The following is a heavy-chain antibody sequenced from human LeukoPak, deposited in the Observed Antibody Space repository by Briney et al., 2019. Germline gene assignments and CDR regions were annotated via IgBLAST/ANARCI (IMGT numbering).Heavy chain of an antibody. D-gene: IGHD3-10*01. CDR1: GFTFSSYA. J-gene: IGHJ4*02. Sequence: LPGGSLRLSCAASGFTFSSYAMTWVRQAPGKGLEWVSAISGSGSSTYYADSVKGRFTISRDNSKNTLYLQMNSLRAEDTDVYCCAKDYYGSGSYYVRTNFDCLGQGTLVTVSS. CDR3: AKDYYGSGSYYVRTNFDC. CDR2: ISGSGSST. V-gene: IGHV3-23*01.